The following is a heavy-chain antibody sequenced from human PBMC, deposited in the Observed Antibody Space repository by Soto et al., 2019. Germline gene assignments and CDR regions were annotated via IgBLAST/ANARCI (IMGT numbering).Heavy chain of an antibody. J-gene: IGHJ6*02. CDR3: AKVGSIAVYHYHYALDV. V-gene: IGHV3-30*18. CDR1: GFTFSSYG. Sequence: QVQLMESGGGVVQPGKSLRLSGVGSGFTFSSYGMHWVRQAPGKGLEWVAGISYDGTKKYYGDSVKGRFSISRDNSRQTVYLQMDSLRAEDTAVYYCAKVGSIAVYHYHYALDVWGQGTTVTVSS. D-gene: IGHD6-6*01. CDR2: ISYDGTKK.